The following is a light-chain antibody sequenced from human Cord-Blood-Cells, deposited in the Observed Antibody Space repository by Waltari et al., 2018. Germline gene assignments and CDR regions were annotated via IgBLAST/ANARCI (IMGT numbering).Light chain of an antibody. Sequence: DIQMTQSPSSLSASVGDRVTITCQASQDISNYLNWYQQKPGKAPKLLSYDASNLETVVPSRVSGSGSGTDFTFTISSLQPEDIATYDCEQYDNLPYTFGQGTKLEI. CDR1: QDISNY. J-gene: IGKJ2*01. V-gene: IGKV1-33*01. CDR3: EQYDNLPYT. CDR2: DAS.